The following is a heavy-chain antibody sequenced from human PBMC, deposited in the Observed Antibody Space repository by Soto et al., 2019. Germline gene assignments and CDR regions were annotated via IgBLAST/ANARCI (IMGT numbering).Heavy chain of an antibody. CDR2: IIPYYNTL. Sequence: QAQVVQSGAEVRKPGSSVKLSCKASEGTFNSYAIAWVRQAPGQGLEWMGGIIPYYNTLNYAQKFQDRVPITADDSTNTVYMELSSLRSDDTAVYFCASGASRWYPYFFDAWVQGTLVTVSS. J-gene: IGHJ4*02. D-gene: IGHD6-13*01. CDR3: ASGASRWYPYFFDA. CDR1: EGTFNSYA. V-gene: IGHV1-69*01.